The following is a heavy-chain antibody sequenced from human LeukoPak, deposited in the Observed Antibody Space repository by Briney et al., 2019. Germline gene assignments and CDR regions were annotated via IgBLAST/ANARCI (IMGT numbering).Heavy chain of an antibody. Sequence: GGSLRLSCAASGFTFSSYGMHWVRQAPGKGLEWVAVISYDGSNKYYADSVKGRFTISRDNAKNTLYLQMNSLRVGDTAVYYCARDGSFDYWGQGTLVTVSS. V-gene: IGHV3-30*03. CDR3: ARDGSFDY. CDR1: GFTFSSYG. CDR2: ISYDGSNK. J-gene: IGHJ4*01.